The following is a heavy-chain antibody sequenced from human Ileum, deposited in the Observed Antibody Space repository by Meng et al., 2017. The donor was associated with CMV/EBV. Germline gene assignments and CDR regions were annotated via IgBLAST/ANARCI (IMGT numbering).Heavy chain of an antibody. J-gene: IGHJ5*02. D-gene: IGHD7-27*01. CDR2: INTEGSRT. CDR1: GFTFSNYW. CDR3: ARVSGASWFDP. Sequence: GGSLRLSCAASGFTFSNYWMHWVRQVPGEGLVWVSRINTEGSRTDYADSVKGRFTISRDSAKNTLYLQINSLRAEDTAVYYCARVSGASWFDPWGQGTLVTVSS. V-gene: IGHV3-74*01.